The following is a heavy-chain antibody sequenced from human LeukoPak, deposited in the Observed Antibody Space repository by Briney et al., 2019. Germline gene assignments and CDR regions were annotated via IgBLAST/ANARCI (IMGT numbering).Heavy chain of an antibody. Sequence: SETLSLTCTVSGGSISSSSYYRGWIRQPPGKGLEWIGSIYYSGSTYYNPSLKSRVTISVDTSKNQFSLKLSSVTAADTAVYYCARCGMDSITIFGVVIINAFDIWGQGTMVTVSS. V-gene: IGHV4-39*01. J-gene: IGHJ3*02. CDR1: GGSISSSSYY. CDR3: ARCGMDSITIFGVVIINAFDI. D-gene: IGHD3-3*01. CDR2: IYYSGST.